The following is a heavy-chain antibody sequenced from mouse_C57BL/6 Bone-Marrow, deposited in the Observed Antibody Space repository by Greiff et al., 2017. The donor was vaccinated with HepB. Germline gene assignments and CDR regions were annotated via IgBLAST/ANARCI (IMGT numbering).Heavy chain of an antibody. D-gene: IGHD2-3*01. Sequence: VQLQQSGPELVKPGASVKISCKASGYTFTDYYMNWVKQSHGKSLEWIGDINPNNGGTSYNQKFKGKATLTVVKSSSTAYMELRSLTSEDSAVYYCARGGLYDGYYPFAYWGQGTLVTVSA. J-gene: IGHJ3*01. CDR1: GYTFTDYY. CDR3: ARGGLYDGYYPFAY. V-gene: IGHV1-26*01. CDR2: INPNNGGT.